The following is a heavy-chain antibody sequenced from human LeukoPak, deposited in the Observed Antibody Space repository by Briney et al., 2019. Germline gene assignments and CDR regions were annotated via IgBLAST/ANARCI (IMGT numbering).Heavy chain of an antibody. CDR3: AKVKGGYFYALDS. CDR1: GYSISSGYY. J-gene: IGHJ4*02. V-gene: IGHV4-38-2*02. CDR2: MYHSGST. Sequence: PSETLSLTCTVSGYSISSGYYWGWIRQSPGKGLEWIASMYHSGSTYYNPSLKSRVTISVDTSKNQFSLKVSSVTAADTAVYYCAKVKGGYFYALDSWGQGTLVTVHS. D-gene: IGHD5-12*01.